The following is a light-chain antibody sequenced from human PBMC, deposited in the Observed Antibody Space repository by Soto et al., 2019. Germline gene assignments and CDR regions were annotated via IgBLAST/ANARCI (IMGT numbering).Light chain of an antibody. J-gene: IGLJ2*01. V-gene: IGLV1-40*01. Sequence: QAVVTQPPSVSGAPGQRVTISCTGSSSNIGAGYDVHWYQQLPGTAPKLLIYVNINRPSGVPDRFSGSKSGTSASLAITGLQAEDEADYYCQSYDSSLGRVFGGGTKLTVL. CDR1: SSNIGAGYD. CDR3: QSYDSSLGRV. CDR2: VNI.